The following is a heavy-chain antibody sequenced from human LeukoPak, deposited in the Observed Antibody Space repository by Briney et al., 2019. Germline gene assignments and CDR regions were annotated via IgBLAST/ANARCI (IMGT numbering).Heavy chain of an antibody. D-gene: IGHD3-9*01. J-gene: IGHJ4*02. CDR1: GCTLTELS. CDR2: FDPEDGET. CDR3: ATHPAAGYSRPLFDY. Sequence: ASVKVSCKVSGCTLTELSMHWVRQAPGKGLEWMGGFDPEDGETIYAQKFPGRVTMTEDTSTDTAYMELSSLRSEDTAVYYCATHPAAGYSRPLFDYWGQGTLVTVSS. V-gene: IGHV1-24*01.